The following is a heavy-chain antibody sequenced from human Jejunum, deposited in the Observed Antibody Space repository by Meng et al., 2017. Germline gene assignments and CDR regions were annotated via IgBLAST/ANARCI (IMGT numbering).Heavy chain of an antibody. CDR2: IYPGDSDT. J-gene: IGHJ4*01. CDR1: GYSFTSYW. Sequence: GESLKISCKGSGYSFTSYWIGWVRQMPGKGLEWMGIIYPGDSDTRYSPSFQGQVTISADKSISTAYLQWSSLKASDTAMYYCARQSVTMVRGVKVYYFDYWGQGTLVTGAS. D-gene: IGHD3-10*01. V-gene: IGHV5-51*01. CDR3: ARQSVTMVRGVKVYYFDY.